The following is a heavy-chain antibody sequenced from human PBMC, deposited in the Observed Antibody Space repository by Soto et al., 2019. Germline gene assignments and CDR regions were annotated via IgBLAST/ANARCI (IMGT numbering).Heavy chain of an antibody. CDR1: GGSCRGYS. J-gene: IGHJ4*02. D-gene: IGHD3-3*01. V-gene: IGHV4-34*01. Sequence: TSETMCPTCPVYGGSCRGYSCSWILQTPGKGLEWIGEINHSGSTNYNPSLKSRVTISVDTSKNQFSLKLSSVTAADTAVYYCARGSYDFWSGTRLDYWGEGTLVTVSS. CDR2: INHSGST. CDR3: ARGSYDFWSGTRLDY.